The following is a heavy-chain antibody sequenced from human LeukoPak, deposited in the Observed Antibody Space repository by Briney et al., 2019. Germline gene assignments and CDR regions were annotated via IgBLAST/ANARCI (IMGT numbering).Heavy chain of an antibody. Sequence: SETLSLTCAVSGYSISSGYYWGWIRQPPGKGLEWIGSIHHSGSTYYNPSLKSRVTISVDTSKNQFSLKLSSVTAADTAVYYCARHPGGVYDFWSGYYTHFDYWGQGALVTVSS. CDR2: IHHSGST. J-gene: IGHJ4*02. CDR1: GYSISSGYY. V-gene: IGHV4-38-2*01. D-gene: IGHD3-3*01. CDR3: ARHPGGVYDFWSGYYTHFDY.